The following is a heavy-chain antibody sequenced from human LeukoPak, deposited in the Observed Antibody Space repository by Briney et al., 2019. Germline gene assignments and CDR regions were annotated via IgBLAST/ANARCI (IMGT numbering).Heavy chain of an antibody. CDR1: GFTFSNYA. Sequence: GGSLRLSCAASGFTFSNYAMSWVRQAPGKGLEWVSSLSGSGSRTLFADSVKGRFTVSRDNSKNTLYLQMNSLRAEDTAVYYCAKVTYMIVVVNPFDYWGQGTLVTVSS. J-gene: IGHJ4*02. D-gene: IGHD3-22*01. CDR3: AKVTYMIVVVNPFDY. CDR2: LSGSGSRT. V-gene: IGHV3-23*01.